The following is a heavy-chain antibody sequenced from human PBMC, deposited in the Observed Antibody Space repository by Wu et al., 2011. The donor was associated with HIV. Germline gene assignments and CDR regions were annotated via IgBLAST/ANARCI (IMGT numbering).Heavy chain of an antibody. D-gene: IGHD5-12*01. Sequence: QVQLVQSGAEVKKPGASVKVSCKASGYNFITYGLSWVRQAPGQGLEWMGGIVPSFGSTTYVQKFQGRVTMTADKSTSTVYMELSGLRSEDTAVYYCARPSGAYSGHVWHFMDVWGKGTTVIVSS. CDR3: ARPSGAYSGHVWHFMDV. CDR2: IVPSFGST. V-gene: IGHV1-69*06. CDR1: GYNFITYG. J-gene: IGHJ6*03.